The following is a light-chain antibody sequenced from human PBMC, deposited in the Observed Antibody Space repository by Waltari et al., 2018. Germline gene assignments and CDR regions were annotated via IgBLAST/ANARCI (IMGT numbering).Light chain of an antibody. CDR1: QSISTY. CDR2: TAS. CDR3: QQSFSTLPWT. J-gene: IGKJ1*01. V-gene: IGKV1-39*01. Sequence: DIQMTQSPSSLSASVGDRVTIPCRASQSISTYLNWYQQKPGKAPKLLISTASTLQTGVPSRFSGSGSGTDFTLTISSLQLEDFATYYCQQSFSTLPWTFGQGTKVEIQ.